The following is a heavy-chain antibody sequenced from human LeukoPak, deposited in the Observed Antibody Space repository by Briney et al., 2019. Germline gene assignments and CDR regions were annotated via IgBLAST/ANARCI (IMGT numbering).Heavy chain of an antibody. Sequence: SETLSLTCAVYGGSFSGYYWSWIRQPPGKGLDWIGEINHSGSTNYNPSLKSRVTISVDTSKNQFSLKLSSVTAADTAVYYCARGAMVRGVRKTSYNWFDPWGQGTLVTVSS. CDR2: INHSGST. CDR1: GGSFSGYY. CDR3: ARGAMVRGVRKTSYNWFDP. J-gene: IGHJ5*02. D-gene: IGHD3-10*01. V-gene: IGHV4-34*01.